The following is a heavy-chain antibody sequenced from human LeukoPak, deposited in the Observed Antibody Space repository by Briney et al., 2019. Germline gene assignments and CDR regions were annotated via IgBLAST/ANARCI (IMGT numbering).Heavy chain of an antibody. V-gene: IGHV3-30*18. Sequence: GGALRLSCAASGFTFSSYGMHWGRKAPGKGLEWGAVISCDGSNKYYADSVKGRFTISRDNSKNTLYLQMNSLRAEDTDVYYCAKDTASGIAAAGLGENAFDICGQGTMVTVSS. CDR2: ISCDGSNK. CDR1: GFTFSSYG. J-gene: IGHJ3*02. D-gene: IGHD6-13*01. CDR3: AKDTASGIAAAGLGENAFDI.